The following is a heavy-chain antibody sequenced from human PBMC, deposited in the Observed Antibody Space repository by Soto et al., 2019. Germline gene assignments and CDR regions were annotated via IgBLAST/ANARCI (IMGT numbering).Heavy chain of an antibody. Sequence: SETLSLTCTVSGDSISSYYWSWIRQPPGKGLEWIGYIYYSGSTNYNPSLKSRVTISVDTSKNQFSLTLSSVTAADTAVYYCARGPSGDKAHYWGQGALVTGSS. CDR1: GDSISSYY. CDR3: ARGPSGDKAHY. CDR2: IYYSGST. D-gene: IGHD7-27*01. V-gene: IGHV4-59*08. J-gene: IGHJ4*02.